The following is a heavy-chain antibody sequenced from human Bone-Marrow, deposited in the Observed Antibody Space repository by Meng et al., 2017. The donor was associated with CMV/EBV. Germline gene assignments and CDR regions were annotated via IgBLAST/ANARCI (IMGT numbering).Heavy chain of an antibody. V-gene: IGHV4-34*01. CDR1: GGSFSVYY. CDR2: INHSGST. CDR3: ARRLRGTGPKYFQH. D-gene: IGHD3/OR15-3a*01. J-gene: IGHJ1*01. Sequence: QGWLQQWGVGLLKPSETLSLTRAVDGGSFSVYYWSWIRQPPGKGLEWIGEINHSGSTNYNPSLKSRVTISVDTSKNQFSLKLSSVTAADTAVYYCARRLRGTGPKYFQHWGQGTLVTVSS.